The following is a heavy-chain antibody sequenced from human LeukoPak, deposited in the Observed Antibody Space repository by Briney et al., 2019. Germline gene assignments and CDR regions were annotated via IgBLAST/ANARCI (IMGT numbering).Heavy chain of an antibody. V-gene: IGHV1-2*02. CDR1: GYTFTGNF. D-gene: IGHD6-13*01. J-gene: IGHJ5*02. CDR2: INPNSGGT. CDR3: ARERPNSSSWYARWFDP. Sequence: ASVKVSCKASGYTFTGNFMHWVRPAPGQGLEWMGWINPNSGGTNYAQKFQGRVTMTRDTSISTAYMELSRLKSDDTAVYYCARERPNSSSWYARWFDPWGQGTLVTVSS.